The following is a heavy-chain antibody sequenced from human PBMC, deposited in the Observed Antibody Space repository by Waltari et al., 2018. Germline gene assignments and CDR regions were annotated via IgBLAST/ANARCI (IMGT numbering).Heavy chain of an antibody. J-gene: IGHJ4*02. CDR3: ARGGEGIVGATFFDY. CDR1: GGSFSGYY. CDR2: INHSGST. V-gene: IGHV4-34*01. Sequence: QVQLQQWGAGLLTPSATLSLTCAVYGGSFSGYYWSWIRPPPGKGLEWIGEINHSGSTNYNPSLKSRVTISVDTSKNQFSLKLSSVTAADTAVYYCARGGEGIVGATFFDYWGQGTLVTVSS. D-gene: IGHD1-26*01.